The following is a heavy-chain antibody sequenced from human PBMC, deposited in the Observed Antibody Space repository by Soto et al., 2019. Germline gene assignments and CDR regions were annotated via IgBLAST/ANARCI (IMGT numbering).Heavy chain of an antibody. CDR1: GFTFSNYA. J-gene: IGHJ4*02. D-gene: IGHD2-2*01. V-gene: IGHV3-23*01. Sequence: GGSLRLSCAASGFTFSNYAISWVRQAPGKGLEWVSTISGNGGSTYYADSVKGRFTISRDNSRNMLFLQINSLRDDDSAVYYCAKRPASIITFDYWGQGTPVTVPQ. CDR3: AKRPASIITFDY. CDR2: ISGNGGST.